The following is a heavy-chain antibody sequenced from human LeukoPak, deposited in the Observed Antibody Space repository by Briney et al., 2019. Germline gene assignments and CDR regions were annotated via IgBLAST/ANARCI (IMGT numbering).Heavy chain of an antibody. J-gene: IGHJ3*02. CDR2: ITQSGST. Sequence: SGTLSLTCTVSGGSISSYYWSWIRQPPGKGLEWIGEITQSGSTNYNPSLKSRVTISVDTSKNQFSLKLSSVTAADTAVYYCARGPPYYDSSGRDDAFDIWGQGTMVT. D-gene: IGHD3-22*01. CDR1: GGSISSYY. CDR3: ARGPPYYDSSGRDDAFDI. V-gene: IGHV4-34*01.